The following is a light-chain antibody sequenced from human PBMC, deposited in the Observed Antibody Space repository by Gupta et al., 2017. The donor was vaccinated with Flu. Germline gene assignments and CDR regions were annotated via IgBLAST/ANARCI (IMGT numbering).Light chain of an antibody. CDR2: DDS. CDR1: DIGRKS. Sequence: SYVLTQAPSVSVAPGQTARITCGGNDIGRKSVHWYQQKPGQAPILVIYDDSGRPSGIPERLSGSNSGNTATLSISRVEAGDEADYYCQVWDSSSVHWVFGGGTKLTVL. CDR3: QVWDSSSVHWV. V-gene: IGLV3-21*02. J-gene: IGLJ3*02.